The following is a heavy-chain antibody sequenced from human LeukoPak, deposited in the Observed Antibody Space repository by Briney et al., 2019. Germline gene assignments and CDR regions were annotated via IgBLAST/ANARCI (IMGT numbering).Heavy chain of an antibody. D-gene: IGHD3-10*01. V-gene: IGHV3-21*01. CDR1: GFTFSSYS. J-gene: IGHJ4*02. CDR3: ARDRYGWGSLDY. CDR2: ISSSSSYI. Sequence: GRSLRLSCAASGFTFSSYSMNWVRQAPGKGLEWVSSISSSSSYIYYADSVKGRFTISRDNAKNSLYLQMNSLRAEDTAVYYCARDRYGWGSLDYWGQGTLVTVSS.